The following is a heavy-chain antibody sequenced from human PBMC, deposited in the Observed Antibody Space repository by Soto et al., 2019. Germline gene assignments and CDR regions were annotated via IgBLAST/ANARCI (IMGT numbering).Heavy chain of an antibody. J-gene: IGHJ5*01. CDR1: GFTFSSYA. CDR2: ISYDGSNK. V-gene: IGHV3-30-3*01. Sequence: QVQLVESGGGEVQPGRSLRLSCAASGFTFSSYAMHWVRQAPGKGLEWVAVISYDGSNKYYADSVKGRFTISRDNSKNTLYLQMNSLRAEDTAVYYCAREGGSYYRTLDSWGQGTLVTVSS. CDR3: AREGGSYYRTLDS. D-gene: IGHD1-26*01.